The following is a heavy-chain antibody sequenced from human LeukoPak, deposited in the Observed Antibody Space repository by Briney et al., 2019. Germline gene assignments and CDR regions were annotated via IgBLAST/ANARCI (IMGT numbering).Heavy chain of an antibody. V-gene: IGHV4-61*01. D-gene: IGHD3-10*01. CDR1: GASVSSGSYY. CDR3: ARGGGEEFGEYDVFDY. CDR2: IYHSGRT. J-gene: IGHJ4*02. Sequence: SETLSLTCTVSGASVSSGSYYWSWIRQPPGKGLEWIGYIYHSGRTYYNPSLKSRVTISIDRSKNQFSLRLSSVTAADTAVYYCARGGGEEFGEYDVFDYWGQGTLVTVSS.